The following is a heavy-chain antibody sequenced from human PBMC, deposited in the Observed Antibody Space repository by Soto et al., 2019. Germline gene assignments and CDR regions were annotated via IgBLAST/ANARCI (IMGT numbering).Heavy chain of an antibody. D-gene: IGHD2-2*01. CDR1: GLTFSSYA. CDR3: AKDALGYCSSTSCSTYGMDV. CDR2: ISGSGGST. Sequence: GPMRHACAASGLTFSSYAMSRDHQTPGKGLEWVSAISGSGGSTYYADSVKGRFTISRDNSKNTLYLQMNSLRAEDTAVYYCAKDALGYCSSTSCSTYGMDVWGQGTTVTVS. J-gene: IGHJ6*02. V-gene: IGHV3-23*01.